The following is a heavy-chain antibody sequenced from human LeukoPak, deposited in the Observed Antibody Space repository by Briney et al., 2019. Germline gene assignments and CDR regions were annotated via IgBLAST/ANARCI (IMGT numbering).Heavy chain of an antibody. V-gene: IGHV1-69*13. Sequence: SVKVSCKASGGTFSSYAISRVRQASGQGLEWMGGIIPIFGTANYAQKFQGRVTITADESTSTAYMELSSLRSEDTAVYYCASPEAAAAHGGFDYWGQGTLVTVSS. J-gene: IGHJ4*02. CDR2: IIPIFGTA. CDR3: ASPEAAAAHGGFDY. CDR1: GGTFSSYA. D-gene: IGHD6-13*01.